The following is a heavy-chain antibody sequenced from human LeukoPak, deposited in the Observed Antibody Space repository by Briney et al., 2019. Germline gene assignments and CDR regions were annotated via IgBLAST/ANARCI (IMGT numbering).Heavy chain of an antibody. D-gene: IGHD5-24*01. J-gene: IGHJ4*02. Sequence: TGGSLRLSCAASGFTFSNYDVHWVRQAPGKGLEWVAVIWYDGSNKYYVDSVKGRFTISRDISKNTLYLQMNSLSAEDTAVYYCARHGYNYGFGYWGQGTLVTVSS. CDR3: ARHGYNYGFGY. CDR2: IWYDGSNK. V-gene: IGHV3-33*01. CDR1: GFTFSNYD.